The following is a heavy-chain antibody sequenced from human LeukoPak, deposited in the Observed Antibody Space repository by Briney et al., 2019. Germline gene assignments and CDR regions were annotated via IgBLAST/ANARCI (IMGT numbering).Heavy chain of an antibody. CDR2: IYYSGST. V-gene: IGHV4-61*01. D-gene: IGHD5-18*01. CDR1: GGSVSSGSYY. CDR3: ARASGYSYGDPYDP. J-gene: IGHJ5*02. Sequence: SETLSLTCTVSGGSVSSGSYYWSWIRQSPGKGLEWIGYIYYSGSTNYNPSLKSRVTISVDTSKNQFSLKLSSVTAADTAVYYCARASGYSYGDPYDPWGQGTLVTVSS.